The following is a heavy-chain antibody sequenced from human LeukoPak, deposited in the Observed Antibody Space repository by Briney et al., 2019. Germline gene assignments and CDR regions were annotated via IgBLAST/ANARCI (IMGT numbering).Heavy chain of an antibody. V-gene: IGHV3-30*03. CDR1: GFTFSYYG. CDR2: ISYDGSKE. CDR3: ARPTNWWGYFDY. D-gene: IGHD2-8*02. Sequence: GRSLRLSCEASGFTFSYYGMNWVRQAPGKGLEWVALISYDGSKENYVDSVRGRFTISRDNSKKTLYLQMNSLRAEDTAVYYCARPTNWWGYFDYWGQGTLVTVSS. J-gene: IGHJ4*02.